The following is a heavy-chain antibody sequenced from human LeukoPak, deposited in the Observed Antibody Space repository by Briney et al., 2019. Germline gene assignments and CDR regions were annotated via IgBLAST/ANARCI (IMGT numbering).Heavy chain of an antibody. CDR1: GYTFNRYY. CDR3: ARGKDTVMGNRNYFDY. J-gene: IGHJ4*02. Sequence: ASVKVSCKASGYTFNRYYVHWVRQAPGQWLELMGIINPSGGSTSYAQTFQGRVTMTRDTSTSTVYMELSSLRSEDTAVYYCARGKDTVMGNRNYFDYWGQGTLVTVSS. CDR2: INPSGGST. V-gene: IGHV1-46*02. D-gene: IGHD5-18*01.